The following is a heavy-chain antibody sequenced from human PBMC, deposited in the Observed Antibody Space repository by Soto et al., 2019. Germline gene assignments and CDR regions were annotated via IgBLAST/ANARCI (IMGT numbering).Heavy chain of an antibody. CDR2: ISSSGVTT. D-gene: IGHD2-8*01. CDR1: GLTISNYG. J-gene: IGHJ5*02. CDR3: AILADADVSIS. Sequence: EVQLLESGGGSVQPGGSLRLSCATSGLTISNYGMNWVRQAPGRGLEWVSGISSSGVTTYYADSVKGRFTISRDNSKNTLFVQMNSLRAEDTAIYYCAILADADVSISWGQGTLVTVSS. V-gene: IGHV3-23*01.